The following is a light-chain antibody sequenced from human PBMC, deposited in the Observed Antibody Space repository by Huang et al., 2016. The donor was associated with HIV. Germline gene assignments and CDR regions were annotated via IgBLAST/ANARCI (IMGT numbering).Light chain of an antibody. CDR3: QQYYHNPLT. V-gene: IGKV4-1*01. CDR2: WAP. Sequence: DILMTQSPDSLTVSLGERATINCRSSQCLFFSSNTRSYLAWYQKKQGQPPKLVISWAPARESGVPGLFSCRGSETHITLTINSLQAEAVAVYYCQQYYHNPLTFGGGTKVEI. CDR1: QCLFFSSNTRSY. J-gene: IGKJ4*01.